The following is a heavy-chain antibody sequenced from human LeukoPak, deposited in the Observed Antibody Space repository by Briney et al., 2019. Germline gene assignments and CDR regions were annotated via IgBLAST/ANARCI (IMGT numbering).Heavy chain of an antibody. D-gene: IGHD2-8*02. J-gene: IGHJ4*02. CDR1: GFTFSSYS. CDR2: IDTTSSTI. V-gene: IGHV3-48*02. Sequence: GGPLRLSCAASGFTFSSYSFNWVRQAPGKGLEWVSYIDTTSSTIYYADSVKGRYTISRDNAKDSVYLQMNSLRDEDTALYYCARDPSISWGCFDYWGQGALVTVSS. CDR3: ARDPSISWGCFDY.